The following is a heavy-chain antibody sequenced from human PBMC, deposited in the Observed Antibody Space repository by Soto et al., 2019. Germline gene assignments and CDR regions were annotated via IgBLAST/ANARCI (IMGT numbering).Heavy chain of an antibody. CDR2: IIPIFGTA. Sequence: ASVKVSCKASGGTFSSYAISWVRQAPGQGLEWMGGIIPIFGTANYAQKFQGRVTITADESTSTAYMELSSLRSEDTAVYYCARGKERRRGYDFWSGYYPHYFDYWGQGTVGTVS. CDR3: ARGKERRRGYDFWSGYYPHYFDY. CDR1: GGTFSSYA. V-gene: IGHV1-69*13. J-gene: IGHJ4*02. D-gene: IGHD3-3*01.